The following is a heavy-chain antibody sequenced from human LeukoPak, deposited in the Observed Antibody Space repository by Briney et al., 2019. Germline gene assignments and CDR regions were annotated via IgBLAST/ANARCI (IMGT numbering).Heavy chain of an antibody. V-gene: IGHV3-21*01. D-gene: IGHD3-10*01. J-gene: IGHJ4*02. CDR1: GFTFSSYS. CDR3: AREGVRGEINY. Sequence: GGSLRLPCAASGFTFSSYSMNWVRQAPGKGLEWVSSISSSSSYIYYADSVKGRLTISRDNAKNSLYLQMNSLRAEDTAVYYCAREGVRGEINYWGQGTLVTVSS. CDR2: ISSSSSYI.